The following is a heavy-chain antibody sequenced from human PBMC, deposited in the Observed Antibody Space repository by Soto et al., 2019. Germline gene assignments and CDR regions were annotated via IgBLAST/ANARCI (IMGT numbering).Heavy chain of an antibody. D-gene: IGHD4-17*01. CDR2: INAYNGNT. CDR1: GYTFIDYG. Sequence: ASVKVSCKASGYTFIDYGISWVRQAPGQGLEWMGWINAYNGNTNYAQKLQGRVTMTTDTSTSTAYMELRSLRSDDTAIYYCAREGLRFPMDVWGQGTTVTVSS. V-gene: IGHV1-18*01. CDR3: AREGLRFPMDV. J-gene: IGHJ6*02.